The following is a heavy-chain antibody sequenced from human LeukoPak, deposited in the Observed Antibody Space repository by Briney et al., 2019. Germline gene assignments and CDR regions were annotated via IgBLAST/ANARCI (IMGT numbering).Heavy chain of an antibody. V-gene: IGHV1-2*04. CDR3: ARDVPTGPYCSSTSCPYYYYYYGMDV. CDR2: INPNSGGT. D-gene: IGHD2-2*01. J-gene: IGHJ6*02. CDR1: GYTFTGYY. Sequence: ASVKVSCKASGYTFTGYYMHWVRQAPGQGLEWMGWINPNSGGTNYAQKFQGWVTMTRDTSISTAYMELSRLRSDDTAVYYCARDVPTGPYCSSTSCPYYYYYYGMDVWGQGTTVTVSS.